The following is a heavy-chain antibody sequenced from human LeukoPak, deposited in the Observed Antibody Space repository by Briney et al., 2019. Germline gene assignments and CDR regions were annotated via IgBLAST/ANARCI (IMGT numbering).Heavy chain of an antibody. CDR2: INQDGSEK. CDR1: GFTFSTYW. Sequence: PGGSLRLSCAVSGFTFSTYWMTWVRQAPGKGLEWVANINQDGSEKYFVDSVKDRFTISRDNAQNSLYLQMSSLRAEDTAVYYCARVGSYYDSDYWGQGTLVTVSS. J-gene: IGHJ4*02. D-gene: IGHD3-22*01. CDR3: ARVGSYYDSDY. V-gene: IGHV3-7*01.